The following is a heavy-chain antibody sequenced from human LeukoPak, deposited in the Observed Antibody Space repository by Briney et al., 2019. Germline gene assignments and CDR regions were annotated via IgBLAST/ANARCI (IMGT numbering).Heavy chain of an antibody. Sequence: GGSLRLSCAASGFTFSTYSMSWVRQAPGKGLEWVSSISSSSSYIYYADSVKGRFTISRDNAKNSLYVQMNSLRPEDTAVYYCARDALGSVDAFDIWGQGTMVTVSS. CDR1: GFTFSTYS. CDR2: ISSSSSYI. V-gene: IGHV3-21*01. CDR3: ARDALGSVDAFDI. D-gene: IGHD3-10*01. J-gene: IGHJ3*02.